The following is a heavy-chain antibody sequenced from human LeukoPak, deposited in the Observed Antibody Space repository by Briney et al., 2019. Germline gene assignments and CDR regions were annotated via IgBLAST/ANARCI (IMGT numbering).Heavy chain of an antibody. J-gene: IGHJ4*02. Sequence: GGSLRLSCAASGFTFSSYGMHWVRQAPGKGLEWVSAISGSGGSTYYADSVKGRFTISRDNSKNTLYLQMNSLRAEDTAVYYCAKGSSWYLGAYFDYWGQGTLVTVSS. CDR1: GFTFSSYG. D-gene: IGHD6-13*01. V-gene: IGHV3-23*01. CDR2: ISGSGGST. CDR3: AKGSSWYLGAYFDY.